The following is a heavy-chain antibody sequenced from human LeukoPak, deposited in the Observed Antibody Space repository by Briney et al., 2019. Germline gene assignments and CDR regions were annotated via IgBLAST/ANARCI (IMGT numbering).Heavy chain of an antibody. J-gene: IGHJ4*02. Sequence: SGTLSLTCAVSGGSISSSNWWSWVRQPPGKGLEWIGEIYHSGSTTYNPSLKSRVIISVDKSKNQFSLKLSSVTAADTAVYYCAREPGYSSGHSDYWGQGTLVTVSS. V-gene: IGHV4-4*02. D-gene: IGHD6-19*01. CDR2: IYHSGST. CDR1: GGSISSSNW. CDR3: AREPGYSSGHSDY.